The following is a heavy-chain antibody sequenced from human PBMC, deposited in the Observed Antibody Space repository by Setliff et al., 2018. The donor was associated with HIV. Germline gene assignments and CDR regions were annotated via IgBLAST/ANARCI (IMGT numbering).Heavy chain of an antibody. CDR1: GFTFSSYA. J-gene: IGHJ6*03. CDR3: ARVDFWSGWSGYPYYMDV. D-gene: IGHD3-3*01. Sequence: GGSLRLSCAASGFTFSSYAMSWVRQAPGKGLEWVSAISGYGGSTYYADSVKGRFTISRDNSKNTLYLQMNSLRAEDTAVYYCARVDFWSGWSGYPYYMDVWGKGTTVTVSS. V-gene: IGHV3-23*01. CDR2: ISGYGGST.